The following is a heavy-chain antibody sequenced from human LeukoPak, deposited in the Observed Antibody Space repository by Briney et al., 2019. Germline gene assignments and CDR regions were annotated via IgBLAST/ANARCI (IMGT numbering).Heavy chain of an antibody. CDR3: ARGAYCSSTSCYRDVPWFDP. V-gene: IGHV1-69*13. CDR1: GGTFSSYA. D-gene: IGHD2-2*02. CDR2: IIPIFGTA. Sequence: SVKVSCKASGGTFSSYAISGVRQAPGQGLEWMGGIIPIFGTANYEQKFQGRVTITADESTSTAYMELSSLRSEDTAVYYCARGAYCSSTSCYRDVPWFDPWGQGTLVTVSS. J-gene: IGHJ5*02.